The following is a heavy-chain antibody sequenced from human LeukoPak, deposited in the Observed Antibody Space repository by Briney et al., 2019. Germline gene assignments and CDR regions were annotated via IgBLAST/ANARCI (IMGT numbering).Heavy chain of an antibody. CDR2: VWVDGNNK. J-gene: IGHJ4*02. CDR1: GFTFTAYG. Sequence: PGGSLRLSCATSGFTFTAYGLHWVRQAPGMGLEWVAVVWVDGNNKFYADSVKGRFTISRDNSRSTLYLHMNSLRDDDTAVYYCANAARLGPSHFDYWGRGTLVTVSS. V-gene: IGHV3-33*03. CDR3: ANAARLGPSHFDY. D-gene: IGHD6-25*01.